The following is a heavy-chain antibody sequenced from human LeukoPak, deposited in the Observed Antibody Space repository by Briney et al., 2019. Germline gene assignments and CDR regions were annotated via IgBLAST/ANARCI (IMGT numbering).Heavy chain of an antibody. CDR2: INLNSGAT. Sequence: ASVKVSCKTSGYTFTGYHIHWVRQAPGQGLEWMGWINLNSGATNYAQKFQGRVTMTRDTSIATGYMELRRLNSDDTAIYYCAKIEMATLFYWGQGTLVTVSS. V-gene: IGHV1-2*02. CDR1: GYTFTGYH. CDR3: AKIEMATLFY. D-gene: IGHD5-24*01. J-gene: IGHJ4*02.